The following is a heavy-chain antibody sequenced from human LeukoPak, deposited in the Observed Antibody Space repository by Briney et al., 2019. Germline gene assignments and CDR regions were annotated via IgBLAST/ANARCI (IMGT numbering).Heavy chain of an antibody. CDR3: ARAPLRFLDY. J-gene: IGHJ4*02. V-gene: IGHV4-59*08. CDR1: GGSISTYY. Sequence: SETLSLTCTVSGGSISTYYWSWIRQPPGKGLEWIGYIYYSGSTYYNPSLKSRVTISVDTSKNQFSLKLSSVTAADTAVYYCARAPLRFLDYWGQGTLVTVSS. D-gene: IGHD5-12*01. CDR2: IYYSGST.